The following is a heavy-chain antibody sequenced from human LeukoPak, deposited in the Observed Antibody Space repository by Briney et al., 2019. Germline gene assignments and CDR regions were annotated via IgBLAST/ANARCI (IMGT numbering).Heavy chain of an antibody. CDR3: TRGDAAMFTGD. D-gene: IGHD5-18*01. V-gene: IGHV3-74*01. CDR2: INGDGSST. Sequence: PGGSLRPSCAASGFTFSSYWMHWVRQAPGKGLVWVSRINGDGSSTTYADSVKGRFTISRDNAKNTLYLQMNSLRAEDTSVYHCTRGDAAMFTGDWGQGTMVTVSS. J-gene: IGHJ3*01. CDR1: GFTFSSYW.